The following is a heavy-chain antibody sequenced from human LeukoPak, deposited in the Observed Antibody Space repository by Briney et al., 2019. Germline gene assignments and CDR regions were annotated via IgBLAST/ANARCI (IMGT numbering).Heavy chain of an antibody. D-gene: IGHD1-26*01. J-gene: IGHJ4*02. CDR2: MNPNSGNT. CDR1: GYTFTSYD. V-gene: IGHV1-8*01. CDR3: AFSVGATMGFDY. Sequence: ASVKVSCKASGYTFTSYDIKWVRQATGQGLEWMGWMNPNSGNTGYAQKFQGRVTMTRNTSISTAYMELSSLRSEDTAVYYCAFSVGATMGFDYWGQGTLVTVSS.